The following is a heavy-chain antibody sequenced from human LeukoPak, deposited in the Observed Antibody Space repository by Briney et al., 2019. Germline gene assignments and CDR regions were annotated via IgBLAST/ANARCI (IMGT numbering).Heavy chain of an antibody. CDR1: GGTFSSYA. D-gene: IGHD1-26*01. J-gene: IGHJ5*02. V-gene: IGHV1-69*13. CDR3: ARARIVGATTGWFDP. Sequence: SVKVSCTASGGTFSSYAISWVRQAPGQGLEWMGGIIPIFGTANYAQKFQGRVTITADESTSTAYMELSSLRSEDTAVYYCARARIVGATTGWFDPWGQGTLVTVSS. CDR2: IIPIFGTA.